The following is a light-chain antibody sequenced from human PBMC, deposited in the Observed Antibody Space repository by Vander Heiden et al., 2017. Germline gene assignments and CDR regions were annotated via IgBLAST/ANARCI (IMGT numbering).Light chain of an antibody. J-gene: IGKJ4*01. V-gene: IGKV3-15*01. CDR3: HHESNWPPS. Sequence: EIVMTQSPATLSVSPGERVTLTCRASQSVSSNLAWYQQKPGQAPRFLIYGASTSATGIPARFSGSGSGTEFTLTISSLESEDFAVYYCHHESNWPPSFGGGTKVEIK. CDR2: GAS. CDR1: QSVSSN.